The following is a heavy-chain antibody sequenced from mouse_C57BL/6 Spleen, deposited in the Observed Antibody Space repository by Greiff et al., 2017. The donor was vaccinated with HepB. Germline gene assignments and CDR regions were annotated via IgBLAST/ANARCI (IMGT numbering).Heavy chain of an antibody. Sequence: VQLQESGAELARPGASVKMSCKASGYTFTSYTMHWVKQRPGQGLEWIGYINPSSGITKYNQKFKDKATLTTDKSSSTAYMQLSSLTSEDSAVYYCARPGYGNYGDYWGKGTTLTVSS. CDR3: ARPGYGNYGDY. D-gene: IGHD2-1*01. CDR1: GYTFTSYT. CDR2: INPSSGIT. V-gene: IGHV1-4*01. J-gene: IGHJ2*01.